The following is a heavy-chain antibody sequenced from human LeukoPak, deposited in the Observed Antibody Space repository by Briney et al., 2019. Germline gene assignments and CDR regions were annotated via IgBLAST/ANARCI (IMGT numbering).Heavy chain of an antibody. CDR2: ISSSSSTI. J-gene: IGHJ3*02. D-gene: IGHD2-2*03. Sequence: GGSLRLSCAASGFTFSTYGMNWVRQAPGKGLEWVSYISSSSSTIYYVDSVKGRFTISRDNAKNSLYLQMNSLRAEDTAVYYCARDGYCSSTSCYAFDIWGQGTMVTVSS. V-gene: IGHV3-48*01. CDR1: GFTFSTYG. CDR3: ARDGYCSSTSCYAFDI.